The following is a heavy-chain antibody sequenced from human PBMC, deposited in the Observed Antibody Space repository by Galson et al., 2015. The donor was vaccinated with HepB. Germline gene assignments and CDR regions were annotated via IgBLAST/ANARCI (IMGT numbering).Heavy chain of an antibody. V-gene: IGHV1-46*03. Sequence: SVKVSCKASGYSFSSYYIHWVRQVPGQGLEWMGIINPIGGSTTYTQKFQGRVTMTRDRSAGTVYMELSSLRSEDTAVYYCAGESGSSSRYFDNWGQGTLVTVSS. J-gene: IGHJ4*02. CDR2: INPIGGST. D-gene: IGHD3-3*01. CDR3: AGESGSSSRYFDN. CDR1: GYSFSSYY.